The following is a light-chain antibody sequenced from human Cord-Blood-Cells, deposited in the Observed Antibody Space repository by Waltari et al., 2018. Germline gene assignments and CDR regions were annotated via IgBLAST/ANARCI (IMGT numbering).Light chain of an antibody. CDR3: SSYAGSNNFVV. CDR1: SSDVGGYNY. J-gene: IGLJ2*01. CDR2: EVS. V-gene: IGLV2-8*01. Sequence: SALTQPPSASGSHGQSVTISCTGTSSDVGGYNYVSWYQQHPGKAPKLMIYEVSKRPSGVPDRFSGSKSGNTASLTVSRLQAEDEADYYCSSYAGSNNFVVFGGGTKLTVL.